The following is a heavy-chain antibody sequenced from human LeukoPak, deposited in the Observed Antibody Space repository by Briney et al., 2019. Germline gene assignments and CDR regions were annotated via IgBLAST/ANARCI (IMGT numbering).Heavy chain of an antibody. CDR3: ARAYSSSWYFNWFDP. CDR2: IYNSGST. D-gene: IGHD6-13*01. Sequence: SETLSLTCTVSGYSISSGYFWGWIRQPPGQGLEWIGTIYNSGSTYYNASLESRVTISVDTSKNQFSLKLSSVTAADTAVYYCARAYSSSWYFNWFDPWGQGTLVTVSS. V-gene: IGHV4-38-2*02. J-gene: IGHJ5*02. CDR1: GYSISSGYF.